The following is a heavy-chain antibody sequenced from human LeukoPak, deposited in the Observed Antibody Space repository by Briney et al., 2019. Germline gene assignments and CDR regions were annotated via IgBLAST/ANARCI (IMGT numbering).Heavy chain of an antibody. CDR2: ISDSGKST. D-gene: IGHD6-19*01. Sequence: GGSLTLSCAASGFTFTTYAMRWVRQPPGKGLEWVSGISDSGKSTYYADSVKGRFTIPRDNSKNTLYMQINSLRVEDTAVYYCATLESSGWYFDYWGQGTLVTVSS. V-gene: IGHV3-23*01. CDR1: GFTFTTYA. J-gene: IGHJ4*02. CDR3: ATLESSGWYFDY.